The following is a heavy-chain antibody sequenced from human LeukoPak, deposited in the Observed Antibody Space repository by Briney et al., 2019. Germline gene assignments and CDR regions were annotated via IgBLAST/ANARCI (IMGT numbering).Heavy chain of an antibody. J-gene: IGHJ4*02. CDR1: GFTFSRYW. CDR2: IKQDGSEK. Sequence: QPGGSLRLSCAASGFTFSRYWMSWVRQAPGKGLEWVANIKQDGSEKYYVDSVKGRFTISRDNAKNTLYLQMNSLRAEDTAVYYCAKVGTAMVSSNFDYWGQGTLVTVSS. D-gene: IGHD5-18*01. CDR3: AKVGTAMVSSNFDY. V-gene: IGHV3-7*03.